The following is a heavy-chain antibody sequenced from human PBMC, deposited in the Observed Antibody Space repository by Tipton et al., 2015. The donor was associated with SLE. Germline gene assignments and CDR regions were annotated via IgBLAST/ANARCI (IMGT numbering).Heavy chain of an antibody. V-gene: IGHV4-34*01. Sequence: TLSLTCAVYGGSFSGYYWSRIRQPPGKGLEWIGEINHSGSTNYNPSLKSRVTISVDTSKNQFSLKLSSVTAADTAVYYCARDLGEGDYYYYMDVWGKGTTVTVSS. CDR2: INHSGST. D-gene: IGHD3-10*01. CDR3: ARDLGEGDYYYYMDV. J-gene: IGHJ6*03. CDR1: GGSFSGYY.